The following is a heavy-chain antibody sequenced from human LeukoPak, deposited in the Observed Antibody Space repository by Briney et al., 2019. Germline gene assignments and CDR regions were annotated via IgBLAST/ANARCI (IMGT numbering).Heavy chain of an antibody. Sequence: GGPLRLSCAASGFTFNSYEMNWVRQAPGKGLEWVSYISSSGSTIYYADSVKGRFTISRDNSKNTLYLQMNSLRAEDTAVYYCARDRGYSYGIYYYYYYYMDVWGKGTTVTVSS. V-gene: IGHV3-48*03. CDR2: ISSSGSTI. J-gene: IGHJ6*03. CDR1: GFTFNSYE. D-gene: IGHD5-18*01. CDR3: ARDRGYSYGIYYYYYYYMDV.